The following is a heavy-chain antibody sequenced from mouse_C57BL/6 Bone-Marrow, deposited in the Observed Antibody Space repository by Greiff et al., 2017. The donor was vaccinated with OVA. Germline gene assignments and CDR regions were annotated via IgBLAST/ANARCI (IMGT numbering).Heavy chain of an antibody. CDR2: INPNNGGT. Sequence: EVQLQQSGPELVKPGASVKISCKASGYTFTDYYMNWVKQSHGKSLEWIGDINPNNGGTSYNQKFKGKATLTVDKSSSTAYMELRSLTSEDSAVYDCARAPNYGSSPYFDYWGQGTTLTVSS. CDR3: ARAPNYGSSPYFDY. D-gene: IGHD1-1*01. CDR1: GYTFTDYY. V-gene: IGHV1-26*01. J-gene: IGHJ2*01.